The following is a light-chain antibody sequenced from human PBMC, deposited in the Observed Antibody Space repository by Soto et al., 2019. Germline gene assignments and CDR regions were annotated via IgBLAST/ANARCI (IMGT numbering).Light chain of an antibody. CDR1: SSNIGAGYD. V-gene: IGLV1-40*01. CDR2: GNS. Sequence: QSVLTQPPSVSGAPGQRVTISCTGTSSNIGAGYDVPWYQQLPGTAPKLLIYGNSNRPSGVPDRFSGSKSGTSASLAITGRQAEDEDDYYCQSYDSSLSAPVVFGGGTQLTVL. CDR3: QSYDSSLSAPVV. J-gene: IGLJ2*01.